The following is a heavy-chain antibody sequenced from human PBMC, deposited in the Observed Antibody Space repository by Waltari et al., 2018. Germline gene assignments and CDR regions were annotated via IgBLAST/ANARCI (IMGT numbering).Heavy chain of an antibody. CDR1: GGSISSESDS. CDR2: ISYSGST. Sequence: QLQLQESGPGLVKPSETLSLTCTVPGGSISSESDSWGWIRQPPGKGLEWIGIISYSGSTYYNPSLKSRVTISVDTSKNQFSLKLSSVTAADTAVYYCARLSYHIVTGYGWFDPWGLGTLVTVSS. CDR3: ARLSYHIVTGYGWFDP. J-gene: IGHJ5*02. D-gene: IGHD3-9*01. V-gene: IGHV4-39*01.